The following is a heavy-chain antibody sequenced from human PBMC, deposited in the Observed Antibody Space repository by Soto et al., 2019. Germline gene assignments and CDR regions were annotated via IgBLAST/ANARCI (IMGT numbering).Heavy chain of an antibody. J-gene: IGHJ4*02. D-gene: IGHD5-18*01. CDR2: IIPIFGTA. V-gene: IGHV1-69*13. Sequence: ASVKVSCKASGGTFSSYAISWVRQAPGQGLEWMGGIIPIFGTANYAQKFQGRVTITADESTSTAYMELSSLRSEDTAVYYCASTDTAMVLYYFDYWGQVTLVIFSS. CDR1: GGTFSSYA. CDR3: ASTDTAMVLYYFDY.